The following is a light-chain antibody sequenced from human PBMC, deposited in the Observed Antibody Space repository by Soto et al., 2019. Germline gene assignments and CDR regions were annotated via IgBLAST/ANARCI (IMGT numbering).Light chain of an antibody. V-gene: IGLV2-14*03. CDR3: TSWTSTSTYV. Sequence: QSVLTQDASVSGSPGQSIAISFTGTSSDVGGYNYVSWYQHHPGKAPKLIIYDVFIRPSGVSDRFSGSKSGNTASLTISALQAEDEADYYCTSWTSTSTYVFGSGTKLTVL. CDR2: DVF. CDR1: SSDVGGYNY. J-gene: IGLJ1*01.